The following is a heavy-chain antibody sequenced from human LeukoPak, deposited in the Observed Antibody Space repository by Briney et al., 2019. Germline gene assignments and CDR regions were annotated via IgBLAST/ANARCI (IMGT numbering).Heavy chain of an antibody. CDR2: IKGDGSEK. CDR3: ARGGHWLDP. CDR1: GFTFSINW. Sequence: PGGPLRLSCAASGFTFSINWMSWVRQAPGKGLEWVANIKGDGSEKYYGDSVKGRFTISRDNAKNSLFLQMNSLRAEDTAVYFCARGGHWLDPWGQGTMVTVSP. V-gene: IGHV3-7*01. J-gene: IGHJ5*02.